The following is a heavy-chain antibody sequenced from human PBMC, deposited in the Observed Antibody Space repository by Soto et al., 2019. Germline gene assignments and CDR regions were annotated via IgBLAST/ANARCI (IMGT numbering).Heavy chain of an antibody. J-gene: IGHJ5*02. CDR3: ARGKDFGVTIPYKTNWFDP. CDR1: GYTFTNYG. CDR2: ISPYNGYT. Sequence: QVQLAQSGAEVKKPGASVKVSCRASGYTFTNYGLNWVRQAPGQGLEWMGWISPYNGYTDYAQKLQDRVTMTTDTSTNTAYRERRSLRSDATAVYYCARGKDFGVTIPYKTNWFDPCGQGTLVTVSS. D-gene: IGHD3-3*01. V-gene: IGHV1-18*01.